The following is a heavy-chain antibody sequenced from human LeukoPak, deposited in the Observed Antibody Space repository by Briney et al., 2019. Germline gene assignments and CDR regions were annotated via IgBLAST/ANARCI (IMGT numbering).Heavy chain of an antibody. CDR1: GFTFSSYE. V-gene: IGHV3-48*03. J-gene: IGHJ3*02. Sequence: GGSLRLSCAASGFTFSSYEMNWVRQAPGKGLEWVSYISSSGSTVYYADSVKGRFTISRDNAKNSLYLQMNSLRAEDTAVYYCARDSGNYLDAFDIWGQGTMVTVSS. CDR3: ARDSGNYLDAFDI. CDR2: ISSSGSTV. D-gene: IGHD1-7*01.